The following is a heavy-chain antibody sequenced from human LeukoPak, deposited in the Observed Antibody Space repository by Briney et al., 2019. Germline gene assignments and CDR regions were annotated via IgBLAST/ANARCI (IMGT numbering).Heavy chain of an antibody. Sequence: SETLSLTCTVSGGSISSYYWSWIRQPAGKGLEWIGRIHTSGSTNYNPSLKSRVTISVDTSKNQFSLKLSSVTAADTAVYYCARGERWLQFDYWGQGTLVTVSS. V-gene: IGHV4-4*07. D-gene: IGHD5-24*01. J-gene: IGHJ4*02. CDR1: GGSISSYY. CDR3: ARGERWLQFDY. CDR2: IHTSGST.